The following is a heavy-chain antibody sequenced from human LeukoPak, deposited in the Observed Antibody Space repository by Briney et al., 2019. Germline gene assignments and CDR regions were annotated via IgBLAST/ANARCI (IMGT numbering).Heavy chain of an antibody. J-gene: IGHJ4*02. D-gene: IGHD3-10*01. Sequence: PGGSLRLSCAASGFTFDHYIMHWVRQPPGQGLEWVSLISSGGGTTYFADSVKGRFTISRDNSKNSLYLQMNSLRTEDTALYYCTKDQRGSIDYWGQGTLSPSPQ. CDR2: ISSGGGTT. CDR3: TKDQRGSIDY. CDR1: GFTFDHYI. V-gene: IGHV3-43*01.